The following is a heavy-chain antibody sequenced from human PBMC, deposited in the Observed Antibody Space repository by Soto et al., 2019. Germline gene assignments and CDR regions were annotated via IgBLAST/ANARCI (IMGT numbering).Heavy chain of an antibody. CDR1: GFTFSSYW. CDR3: ARLPPAKYSYELAGGLKAYMDV. D-gene: IGHD5-18*01. CDR2: IKQDGSEK. J-gene: IGHJ6*03. Sequence: PGGSLRLSCAASGFTFSSYWMSWVRQAPGKGLEWVANIKQDGSEKYYVDSVKGRFTISRDNAKNSLYLQMNSLKAEDTAVYYCARLPPAKYSYELAGGLKAYMDVWGQGTTVTVSS. V-gene: IGHV3-7*01.